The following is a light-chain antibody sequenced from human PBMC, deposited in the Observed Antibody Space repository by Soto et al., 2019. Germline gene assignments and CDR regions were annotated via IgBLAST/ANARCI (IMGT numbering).Light chain of an antibody. CDR2: EVS. Sequence: QSALTQPASVSGSPGQSITFSCTGTSSDVGGYNYVSWYQQHPGKAPKLMIYEVSNRPSGVSDRFSASKSGNTASLTISGLQAEDEADYCCSSYTSSTNWVFGGGTKLTVL. V-gene: IGLV2-14*01. J-gene: IGLJ3*02. CDR3: SSYTSSTNWV. CDR1: SSDVGGYNY.